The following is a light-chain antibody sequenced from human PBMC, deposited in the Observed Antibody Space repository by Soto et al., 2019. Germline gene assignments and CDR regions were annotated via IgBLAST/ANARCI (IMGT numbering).Light chain of an antibody. V-gene: IGKV3-20*01. CDR3: QHYGSSPPDT. CDR1: QSVGNSY. CDR2: GTY. J-gene: IGKJ2*01. Sequence: EIVLTQSPGTLSLSLGERVTLSCRASQSVGNSYVAWYQQKPGQAPRLLIFGTYNRAAGIPDRFSASGSGTDFSLTISRLEPEDFAVYYYQHYGSSPPDTFGQGTKLEIK.